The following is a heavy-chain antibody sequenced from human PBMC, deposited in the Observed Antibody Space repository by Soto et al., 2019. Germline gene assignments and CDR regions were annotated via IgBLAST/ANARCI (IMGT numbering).Heavy chain of an antibody. CDR1: TFTLSSTW. V-gene: IGHV3-7*01. Sequence: GGSLRLSCAASTFTLSSTWMKWVRQAPGKGLEWVATIKQDGSEKYYVDSVKGRFTISRDNTKNSLFLQMNSLRAEDTAVYYCSWTAGYWGQGTPVTVSS. CDR2: IKQDGSEK. J-gene: IGHJ4*02. CDR3: SWTAGY.